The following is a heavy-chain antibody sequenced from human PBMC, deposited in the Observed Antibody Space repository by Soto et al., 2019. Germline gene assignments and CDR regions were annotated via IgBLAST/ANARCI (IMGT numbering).Heavy chain of an antibody. CDR3: AKALTATAVAGSYFHY. V-gene: IGHV3-23*01. D-gene: IGHD6-19*01. Sequence: GSLRLSCAASGFTFSSYAMSWVRQAPGKGLEWVSGISGSGGSIYYADSVKGRLTITRDNSKNTLYLQMNSLRAEDTAVYYCAKALTATAVAGSYFHYWGEGTLVTVS. CDR1: GFTFSSYA. J-gene: IGHJ4*02. CDR2: ISGSGGSI.